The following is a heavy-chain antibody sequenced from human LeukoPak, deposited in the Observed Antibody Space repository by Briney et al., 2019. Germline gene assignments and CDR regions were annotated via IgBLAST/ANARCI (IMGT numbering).Heavy chain of an antibody. CDR3: AELGITMIGGV. CDR1: GFTFSSYG. CDR2: ISSSSSYI. Sequence: GGSLRLSCAASGFTFSSYGMNWVRQAPGKGLEWVSSISSSSSYIYYSDSLKGRFTISRDNAKNSLYLQMNSLRAEDTAVYYCAELGITMIGGVWGKGTTVTISS. D-gene: IGHD3-10*02. J-gene: IGHJ6*04. V-gene: IGHV3-21*01.